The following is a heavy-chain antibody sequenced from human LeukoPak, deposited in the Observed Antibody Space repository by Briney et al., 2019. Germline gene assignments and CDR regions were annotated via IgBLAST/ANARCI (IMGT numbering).Heavy chain of an antibody. CDR1: GFTFSSYG. CDR3: AKDGRGSYYGSGSYYRNDAFDI. Sequence: PGGSLRLSCAASGFTFSSYGMHWVRQAPGKGLEWVAVISYDGSNKYYADSVKGRFTISRDNSKNTLYLQMNSLRAEDTAVYYCAKDGRGSYYGSGSYYRNDAFDIWGQGTMVTVSS. J-gene: IGHJ3*02. V-gene: IGHV3-30*18. CDR2: ISYDGSNK. D-gene: IGHD3-10*01.